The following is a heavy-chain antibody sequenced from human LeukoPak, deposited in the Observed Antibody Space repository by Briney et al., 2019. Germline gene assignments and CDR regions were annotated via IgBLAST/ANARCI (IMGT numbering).Heavy chain of an antibody. Sequence: VKVSCKASGYTFTGYYMHWVRQAPGQGLEWMGWINPNSGGTNYAQKFQGRVTMTRDTSISTAYMELSRLRSDDTAVYYCARVPYSGSYGGFDYWGQGTLVTVSS. CDR1: GYTFTGYY. V-gene: IGHV1-2*02. CDR2: INPNSGGT. CDR3: ARVPYSGSYGGFDY. D-gene: IGHD1-26*01. J-gene: IGHJ4*02.